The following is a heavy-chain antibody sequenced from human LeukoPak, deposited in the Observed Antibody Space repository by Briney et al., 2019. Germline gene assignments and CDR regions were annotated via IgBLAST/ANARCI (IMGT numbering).Heavy chain of an antibody. V-gene: IGHV1-69*05. CDR3: ARAGSGYSYGYVGPLDY. J-gene: IGHJ4*02. CDR2: NIPIVGTA. CDR1: GGTFSSYA. D-gene: IGHD5-18*01. Sequence: SVKVSCKASGGTFSSYAISWVRQAPGQGLEWMGGNIPIVGTANYAQKFQVRGTITTNESTSRAYMGLGRLRSEDPAVYYCARAGSGYSYGYVGPLDYWGQGTLVTVSS.